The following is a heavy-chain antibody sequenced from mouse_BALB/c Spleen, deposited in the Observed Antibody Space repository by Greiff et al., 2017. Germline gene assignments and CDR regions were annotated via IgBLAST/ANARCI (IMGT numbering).Heavy chain of an antibody. CDR3: ARKEGDGYYVWYFDY. V-gene: IGHV3-6*02. J-gene: IGHJ2*01. CDR2: ISYDGSN. D-gene: IGHD2-3*01. CDR1: GYSITSDYA. Sequence: VQLKESGPGLVKPSQSLSLTCTVTGYSITSDYAWTWIRQFPGNKLEWMGYISYDGSNNYNPSLKNRISITRDTSKNQFFLKLNSVTTEDTATYYCARKEGDGYYVWYFDYWGQGTTLTVSS.